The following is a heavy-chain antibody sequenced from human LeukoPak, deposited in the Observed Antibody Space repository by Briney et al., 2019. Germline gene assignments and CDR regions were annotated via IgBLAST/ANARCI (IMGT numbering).Heavy chain of an antibody. Sequence: GGSLRLSCAASGFTFSSYAMHWVRQAPGKGLEWVAVISYDGSNKYYAESVKGRFTISRDNSKNTLYLQMNSLRAEDTAVYYCARDSHKTDVLRFLEWFPLDCWGQGTLVTVSS. CDR1: GFTFSSYA. CDR2: ISYDGSNK. D-gene: IGHD3-3*01. J-gene: IGHJ4*02. CDR3: ARDSHKTDVLRFLEWFPLDC. V-gene: IGHV3-30-3*01.